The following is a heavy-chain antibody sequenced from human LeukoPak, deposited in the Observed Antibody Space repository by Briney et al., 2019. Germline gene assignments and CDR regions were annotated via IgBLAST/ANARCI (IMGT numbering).Heavy chain of an antibody. CDR2: ISSNGGGT. D-gene: IGHD1-26*01. V-gene: IGHV3-64*01. J-gene: IGHJ6*02. CDR3: ARGEGATKNYYYGMDV. CDR1: GFTFSSYA. Sequence: GGSLRLSCAASGFTFSSYAMHWVRQAPGKGLEYVSAISSNGGGTYYANPVKGRFTISRDNSKNTLYLQMGSLRAEDMAVYYCARGEGATKNYYYGMDVWGQGTTVTVSS.